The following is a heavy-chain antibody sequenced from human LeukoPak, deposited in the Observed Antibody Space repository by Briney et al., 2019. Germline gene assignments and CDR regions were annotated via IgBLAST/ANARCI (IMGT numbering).Heavy chain of an antibody. J-gene: IGHJ4*02. CDR3: ARGPLIVGATSDDY. V-gene: IGHV1-8*02. CDR1: GYTFTSYG. Sequence: ASVKVSCKASGYTFTSYGISWVRQAPGQGLEWMGWMNPNSGNTGYAQKFQGRVTMTRNTSISTAYMELSSLRSEDTAVYYCARGPLIVGATSDDYWGQGTLVTVSS. D-gene: IGHD1-26*01. CDR2: MNPNSGNT.